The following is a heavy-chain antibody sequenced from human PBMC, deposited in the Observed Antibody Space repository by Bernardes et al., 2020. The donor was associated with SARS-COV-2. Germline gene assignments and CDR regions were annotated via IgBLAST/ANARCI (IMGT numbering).Heavy chain of an antibody. CDR1: GFTFSDYY. CDR3: ARGRSDIVLQNYYYGMDV. J-gene: IGHJ6*02. CDR2: ISSSGSTI. Sequence: GSLRLSCAASGFTFSDYYMSWIRQAPGKGLEWVSYISSSGSTIHYADSVKGRFTISRDNAKNSLYPQMNSLRAEDTTVYYCARGRSDIVLQNYYYGMDVWGQATTVTVSS. D-gene: IGHD2-8*01. V-gene: IGHV3-11*01.